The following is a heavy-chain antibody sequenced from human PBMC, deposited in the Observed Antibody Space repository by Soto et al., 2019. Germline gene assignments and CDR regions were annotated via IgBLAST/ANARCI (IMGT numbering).Heavy chain of an antibody. CDR1: GYTLTELS. CDR2: FDPEDGET. D-gene: IGHD2-15*01. J-gene: IGHJ5*02. Sequence: ASVKLSCKVSGYTLTELSMHWVRQAPGKGLEWMGGFDPEDGETIYAQKFQGRVTMTEDTSTDTAYMELSSLRSEDTAVYYCATVHCSGGSCYSWFDPWGQGTLVTVSS. V-gene: IGHV1-24*01. CDR3: ATVHCSGGSCYSWFDP.